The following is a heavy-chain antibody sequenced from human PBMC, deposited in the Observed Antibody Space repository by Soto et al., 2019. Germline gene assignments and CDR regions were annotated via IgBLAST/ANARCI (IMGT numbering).Heavy chain of an antibody. CDR1: GFTFSSYG. CDR3: AKDHVGYCSGGSCYPPAY. J-gene: IGHJ4*02. CDR2: ISYDGSNK. D-gene: IGHD2-15*01. Sequence: QVQLVESGGGVVQPGRSLRLSCAASGFTFSSYGMHWVRQAPGKGLEWVAVISYDGSNKYYADSVKGRFTISRDNSKNTLYLQMNSLRAEDTAVYYCAKDHVGYCSGGSCYPPAYWGQGTLVTVSS. V-gene: IGHV3-30*18.